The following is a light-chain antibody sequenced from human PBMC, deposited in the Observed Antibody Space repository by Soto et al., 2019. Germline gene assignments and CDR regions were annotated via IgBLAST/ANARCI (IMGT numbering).Light chain of an antibody. CDR1: SSDVGSYNL. Sequence: QSALTQPASVSGSPGPSITISCTGTSSDVGSYNLVSWYQLHPGKAPKLMIYEGSKRPSGVSNRFSGSKSGNTASLTISGLQAEDEADYYCCSYGGSSTFVVFGGGTKLTVL. CDR2: EGS. J-gene: IGLJ2*01. CDR3: CSYGGSSTFVV. V-gene: IGLV2-23*03.